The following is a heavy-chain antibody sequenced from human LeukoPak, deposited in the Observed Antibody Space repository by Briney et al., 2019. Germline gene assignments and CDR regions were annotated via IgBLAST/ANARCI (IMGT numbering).Heavy chain of an antibody. J-gene: IGHJ5*02. V-gene: IGHV4-39*07. Sequence: SETLSLTCTVSGGSISSSSYYWGWIRQPPGKGLEWIGSIYYSGSTYYNPSLKSRVTISVDTSKNQFSLKLSSVTAADTAVCYCAREMGSSSWYVGVDSINWFDPWGQGTLVTVSS. CDR3: AREMGSSSWYVGVDSINWFDP. D-gene: IGHD6-13*01. CDR1: GGSISSSSYY. CDR2: IYYSGST.